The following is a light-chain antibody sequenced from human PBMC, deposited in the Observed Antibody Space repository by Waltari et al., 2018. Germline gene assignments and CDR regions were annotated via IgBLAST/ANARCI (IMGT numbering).Light chain of an antibody. Sequence: DIVMTQSPDSLAVSLGERATINCKSSQSVLYSPNDKNYLAWFQQKPGPPPKLLIYWASTRESGVPDRFSGSGSVTDFTLTISSLQAEDVAIYYCQQYATTPRTFGQGTKLEIK. J-gene: IGKJ2*02. CDR2: WAS. V-gene: IGKV4-1*01. CDR1: QSVLYSPNDKNY. CDR3: QQYATTPRT.